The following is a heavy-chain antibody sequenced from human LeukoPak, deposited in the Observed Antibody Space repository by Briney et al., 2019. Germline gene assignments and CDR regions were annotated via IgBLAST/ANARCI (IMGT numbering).Heavy chain of an antibody. CDR2: IYYSGST. V-gene: IGHV4-59*01. Sequence: SETLSLTCTVSGGSISSYYWSWIRQPPGKGLEWIGYIYYSGSTNYNPSLKSRVTISVDTSKNQFSLKRSSVTAADTAVYYCARDQRDRYHFDYSGQATLLTVSS. CDR3: ARDQRDRYHFDY. D-gene: IGHD5-24*01. CDR1: GGSISSYY. J-gene: IGHJ4*02.